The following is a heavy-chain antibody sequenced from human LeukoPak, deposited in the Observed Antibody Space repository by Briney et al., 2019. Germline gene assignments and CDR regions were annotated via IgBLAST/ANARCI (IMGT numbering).Heavy chain of an antibody. V-gene: IGHV3-21*01. CDR2: IGPTGTDR. J-gene: IGHJ4*02. CDR3: ATETIGRHYDY. D-gene: IGHD1-14*01. CDR1: GFTFSSCC. Sequence: GGSLRLSCAASGFTFSSCCFNWVRQAPGKGLEWVSSIGPTGTDRYYADSVKGRFTISRDNAKNSMYLQMDSLRDEDTAVYYCATETIGRHYDYWGQGTLLTVSS.